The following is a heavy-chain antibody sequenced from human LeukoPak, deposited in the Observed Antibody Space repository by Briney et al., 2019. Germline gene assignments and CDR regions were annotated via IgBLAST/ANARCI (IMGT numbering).Heavy chain of an antibody. J-gene: IGHJ6*02. V-gene: IGHV3-30-3*01. D-gene: IGHD6-13*01. CDR1: AFTFSRYA. CDR3: ARSVAAAVADYYYGMDV. Sequence: QPRGSFRLSCAASAFTFSRYAVHWVRQAPGKGLEWVAVISYDGSNKYYADSVKGRFTISRDNSKNTLYLQINSLRGEDTAVYYCARSVAAAVADYYYGMDVWGQGATVPVSS. CDR2: ISYDGSNK.